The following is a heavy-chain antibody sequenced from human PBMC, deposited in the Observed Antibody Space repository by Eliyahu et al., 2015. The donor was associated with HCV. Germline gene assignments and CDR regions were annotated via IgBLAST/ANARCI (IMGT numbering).Heavy chain of an antibody. D-gene: IGHD3-22*01. Sequence: EVQLVQSGAEVKKPGESLKISCKGSGYSFTSYWXXWVRQMPGKGLEWMGIIYPGDSDTRYSPSFQGQVTISADKSISTAYLQWSSLKASDTAMYYCARSDYYDSSGYYLNDAFDIWGQGTMVTVSS. CDR3: ARSDYYDSSGYYLNDAFDI. CDR1: GYSFTSYW. CDR2: IYPGDSDT. V-gene: IGHV5-51*01. J-gene: IGHJ3*02.